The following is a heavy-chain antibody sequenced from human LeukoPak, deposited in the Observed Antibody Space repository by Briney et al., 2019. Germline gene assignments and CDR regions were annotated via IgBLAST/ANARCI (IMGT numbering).Heavy chain of an antibody. CDR1: GGTFSSYA. Sequence: SCKASGGTFSSYAISWVRQAPGKGLEWVANIQQDGSEQYYVDSVKGRFTISRDNAKNSLYLQMNSLRAEDTALYYCARSYGGYSHWGQGTLVTVSS. D-gene: IGHD4-23*01. CDR3: ARSYGGYSH. CDR2: IQQDGSEQ. J-gene: IGHJ4*02. V-gene: IGHV3-7*02.